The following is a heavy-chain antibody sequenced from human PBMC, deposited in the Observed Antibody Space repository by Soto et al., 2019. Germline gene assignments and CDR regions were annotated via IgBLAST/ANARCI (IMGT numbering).Heavy chain of an antibody. D-gene: IGHD4-17*01. V-gene: IGHV3-48*02. CDR3: ASEYDYGDLNYYYYGMDV. Sequence: EVQLVESGGGLEQPGGSLRLSCAASGFTFSGYSMNWVRQAPGKGLEWVSYISSSSSTIYYADSVKGRFTISRDNAKNSLYLQMNSLRDEDTAVYYCASEYDYGDLNYYYYGMDVWGQGTTVTVSS. J-gene: IGHJ6*02. CDR2: ISSSSSTI. CDR1: GFTFSGYS.